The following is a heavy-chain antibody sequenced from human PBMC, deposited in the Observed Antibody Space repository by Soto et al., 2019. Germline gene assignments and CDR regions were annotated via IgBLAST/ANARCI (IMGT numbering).Heavy chain of an antibody. CDR2: ITGSGVGM. Sequence: EVQLLESGGVLVQPGESLRLSCAATGFTFSDFSRTWVRQAPGTGLEWVATITGSGVGMHYADSVKGRFTISRDNYKNTSYLQMNSLRAEDTAVYQCAKANHSKAHTKGGYDWVAPGGQGTLVTVSS. CDR1: GFTFSDFS. D-gene: IGHD1-1*01. CDR3: AKANHSKAHTKGGYDWVAP. V-gene: IGHV3-23*01. J-gene: IGHJ5*02.